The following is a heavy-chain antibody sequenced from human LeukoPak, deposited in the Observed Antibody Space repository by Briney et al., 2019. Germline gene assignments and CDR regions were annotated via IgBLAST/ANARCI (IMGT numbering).Heavy chain of an antibody. D-gene: IGHD3-10*01. Sequence: GASVKVSCKASGYTFTSYDINWVRQATGQGLEWMGWMNPNSGNTGYAQKFQGRVTMTRNTSISTAYMELSSLRSEDTAVYYCARGSLKPDLLLWFGRTSYYYYMDVWGKRTTVTISS. CDR3: ARGSLKPDLLLWFGRTSYYYYMDV. V-gene: IGHV1-8*01. CDR2: MNPNSGNT. J-gene: IGHJ6*03. CDR1: GYTFTSYD.